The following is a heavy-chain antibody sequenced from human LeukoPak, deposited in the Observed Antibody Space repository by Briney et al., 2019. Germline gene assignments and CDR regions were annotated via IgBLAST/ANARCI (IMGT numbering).Heavy chain of an antibody. V-gene: IGHV1-46*01. CDR1: GYTFTSYY. J-gene: IGHJ5*02. CDR3: ARVNTYSSRGGGLDP. D-gene: IGHD6-13*01. CDR2: INPSGGST. Sequence: ASVKVSCKASGYTFTSYYMHWVRQAPGQGLEWMGIINPSGGSTSYAQKFQGRVTMTRDTSASTVYMELSSLRSENTAVYYCARVNTYSSRGGGLDPWGQGTLVTVSS.